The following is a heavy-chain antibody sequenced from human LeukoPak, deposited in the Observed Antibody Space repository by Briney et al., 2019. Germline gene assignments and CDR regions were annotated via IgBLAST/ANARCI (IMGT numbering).Heavy chain of an antibody. CDR3: ARGGSTYSRRYFDY. V-gene: IGHV3-48*03. J-gene: IGHJ4*02. Sequence: PGGSLRLSCAASGFTFSSYEMNWVRQAPGKGLEWVSYISSGGGTMVYADSVKGRFTISRDNAKNSLYLQIYSLRAEDTANYYCARGGSTYSRRYFDYWGQGTLVTVSS. CDR2: ISSGGGTM. D-gene: IGHD2-15*01. CDR1: GFTFSSYE.